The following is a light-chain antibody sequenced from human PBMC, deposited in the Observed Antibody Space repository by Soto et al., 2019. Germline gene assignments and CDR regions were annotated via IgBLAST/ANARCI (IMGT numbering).Light chain of an antibody. J-gene: IGKJ4*01. Sequence: EIVLTQSPATLSLSPGEIATLSCRASQSVRSYLAWYQQKPGQAPRLLIYDASNRATDIPARFSGSGSGTDFTLTISSLDPEDSAVYYCHQRSKWPLTFGGGTKVEIK. CDR1: QSVRSY. CDR3: HQRSKWPLT. V-gene: IGKV3-11*01. CDR2: DAS.